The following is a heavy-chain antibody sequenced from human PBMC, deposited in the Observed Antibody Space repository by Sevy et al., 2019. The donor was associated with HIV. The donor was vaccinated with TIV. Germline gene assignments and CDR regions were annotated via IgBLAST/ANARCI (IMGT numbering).Heavy chain of an antibody. D-gene: IGHD3-22*01. CDR2: INPNSGGI. CDR3: ARMGDYYDSSGYYPLKF. Sequence: ASVKVSCKDSGYTFTGYYIHWVRQAPGQGLEWMGWINPNSGGIYFAKKFQDSVTMTTDTSVNTAYMELRSLRFDDTAVYYCARMGDYYDSSGYYPLKFWGQGTLVTVSS. V-gene: IGHV1-2*02. CDR1: GYTFTGYY. J-gene: IGHJ4*02.